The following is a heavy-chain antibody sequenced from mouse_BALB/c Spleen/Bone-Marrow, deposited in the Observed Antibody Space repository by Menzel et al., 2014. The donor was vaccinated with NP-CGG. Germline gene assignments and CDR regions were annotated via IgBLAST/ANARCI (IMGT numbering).Heavy chain of an antibody. CDR2: ILPGSGST. CDR1: GYTFSSDW. Sequence: QVQLQQSGADLMKPGASIKISCKATGYTFSSDWIEWVKQRPGHGLEWIGEILPGSGSTNYNGKFKGKATFTADTSSNTAYMRLSSLTSEDSAVYYCARTMIRGYFDVWGAGTTVTVSS. CDR3: ARTMIRGYFDV. J-gene: IGHJ1*01. V-gene: IGHV1-9*01. D-gene: IGHD2-4*01.